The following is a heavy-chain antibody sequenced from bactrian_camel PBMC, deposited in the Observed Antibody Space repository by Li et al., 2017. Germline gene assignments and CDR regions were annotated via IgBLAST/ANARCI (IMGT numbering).Heavy chain of an antibody. D-gene: IGHD3*01. CDR3: AAPLDIYRGSYCWPPDAEYKT. CDR1: GKTACVYI. J-gene: IGHJ4*01. Sequence: HVQLVESGGGSVQAGGSLRLSCAASGKTACVYIISWYRQAPGKDREFVSGILPEGTTSYADSVKGRFTISRDNAKKTVLFTMNKLNPEDTAMYYCAAPLDIYRGSYCWPPDAEYKTRGQGTQVTVS. V-gene: IGHV3S53*01. CDR2: ILPEGTT.